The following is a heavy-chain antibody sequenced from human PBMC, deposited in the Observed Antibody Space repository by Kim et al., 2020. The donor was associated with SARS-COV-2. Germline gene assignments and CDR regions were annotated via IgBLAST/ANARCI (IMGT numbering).Heavy chain of an antibody. CDR3: ARDREEFVLMVYATYYYGMDV. Sequence: GGSLRLSCAASGFTFSSYNMNWVRQAPGKGLEWVSSISRSSSYIYYADSVKGRFTITRDNDKNSLYLQMNSLRAEDTAVYYCARDREEFVLMVYATYYYGMDVWGQGTTVTVSS. CDR2: ISRSSSYI. D-gene: IGHD2-8*01. CDR1: GFTFSSYN. J-gene: IGHJ6*02. V-gene: IGHV3-21*01.